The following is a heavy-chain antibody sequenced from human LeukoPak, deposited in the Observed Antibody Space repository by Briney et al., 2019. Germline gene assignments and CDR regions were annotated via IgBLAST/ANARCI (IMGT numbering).Heavy chain of an antibody. D-gene: IGHD3-3*01. CDR1: GGSISSYY. CDR3: ARGDPEYYDFWSGYFYYFDY. Sequence: SETLSLTCTVSGGSISSYYWCWIRQPPGKGLEWIGYIYYSGSTNYNPSLKSRVTISVDTSKNQFSLKLTSVTAADTAVYYCARGDPEYYDFWSGYFYYFDYWGQGTLVTVSS. CDR2: IYYSGST. J-gene: IGHJ4*02. V-gene: IGHV4-59*01.